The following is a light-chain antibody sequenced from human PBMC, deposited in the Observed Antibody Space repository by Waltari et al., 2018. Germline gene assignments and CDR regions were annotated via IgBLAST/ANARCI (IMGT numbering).Light chain of an antibody. Sequence: QSVLTQPPSVSGAPGQRTTIPCTGTSPHTGAGYDLHWYLQLPGTAPKLLILGNNNRPSGVPDRFSASKSDTSASLAITGLQAEDEADYYCQSYDSSLSGVIFGGGTKLTVL. V-gene: IGLV1-40*01. J-gene: IGLJ2*01. CDR1: SPHTGAGYD. CDR2: GNN. CDR3: QSYDSSLSGVI.